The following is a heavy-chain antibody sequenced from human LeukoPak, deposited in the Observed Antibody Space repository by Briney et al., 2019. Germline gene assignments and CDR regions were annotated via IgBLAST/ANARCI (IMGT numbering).Heavy chain of an antibody. J-gene: IGHJ4*02. CDR1: GASISSYY. CDR2: IYYSGST. Sequence: SETLSLTCTVSGASISSYYWSWIRQPPGKGLEWIGYIYYSGSTNYNPSLKSRVTISVDTSKNQFSLKLSSVTAADTAVYYCARVGGPGVIYGGFDYWGQGTLVTVSS. D-gene: IGHD3-16*01. CDR3: ARVGGPGVIYGGFDY. V-gene: IGHV4-59*01.